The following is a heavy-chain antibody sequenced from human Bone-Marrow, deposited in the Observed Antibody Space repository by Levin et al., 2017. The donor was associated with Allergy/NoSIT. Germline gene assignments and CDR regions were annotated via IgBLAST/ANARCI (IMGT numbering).Heavy chain of an antibody. Sequence: GESLKISCEASGFTFRNYAMHWVRQAPGKGLEWVAVIWSDGNNQYYAGPVKGRFIISRDNSKNTLYLQMNSLRAEDTGSWYCARGWALTGRDEPTILKDHWGQGTLVTV. J-gene: IGHJ4*02. D-gene: IGHD3-9*01. V-gene: IGHV3-33*01. CDR3: ARGWALTGRDEPTILKDH. CDR1: GFTFRNYA. CDR2: IWSDGNNQ.